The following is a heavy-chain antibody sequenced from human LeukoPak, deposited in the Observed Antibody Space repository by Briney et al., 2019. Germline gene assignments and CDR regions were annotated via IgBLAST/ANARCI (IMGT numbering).Heavy chain of an antibody. V-gene: IGHV3-43*02. CDR2: ISGDGGST. Sequence: GGSLRLSCAASGFTFDDYAMHWVRQAPGKGLEWVSLISGDGGSTYYADSVKGRFTISRDNSKNTLYLQMNSLRAEDTAVYYCAKRYCSSTSCYTDYYYYMDVWGKGTTVTVSS. J-gene: IGHJ6*03. CDR1: GFTFDDYA. CDR3: AKRYCSSTSCYTDYYYYMDV. D-gene: IGHD2-2*02.